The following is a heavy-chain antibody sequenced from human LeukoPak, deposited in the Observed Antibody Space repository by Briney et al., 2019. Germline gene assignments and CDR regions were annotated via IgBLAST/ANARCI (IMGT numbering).Heavy chain of an antibody. Sequence: PGGSLRPSCAASGFTFRSYEMNRVRQAPGKGLEWVSYITSNANTIFYADSVKGRFTISRDNAKNSLYLQMNSLRAEDTAIYYCARELGHRYFDSWGQGSLVTVSS. CDR3: ARELGHRYFDS. V-gene: IGHV3-48*03. CDR2: ITSNANTI. CDR1: GFTFRSYE. D-gene: IGHD6-6*01. J-gene: IGHJ4*02.